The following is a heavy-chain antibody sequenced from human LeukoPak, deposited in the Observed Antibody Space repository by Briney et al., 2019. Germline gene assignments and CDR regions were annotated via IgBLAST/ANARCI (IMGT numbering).Heavy chain of an antibody. CDR3: ATITGTPGYFDY. V-gene: IGHV5-51*01. CDR1: GYSFTSYW. Sequence: GESLKISCRASGYSFTSYWIGWVRQMPGKNLEWMGIIYLGDSDIRYSPSFQGQVTMSADKSISTAFLQWSSLKASDTAMYFCATITGTPGYFDYWGQGTLVTVSS. J-gene: IGHJ4*02. CDR2: IYLGDSDI. D-gene: IGHD1-7*01.